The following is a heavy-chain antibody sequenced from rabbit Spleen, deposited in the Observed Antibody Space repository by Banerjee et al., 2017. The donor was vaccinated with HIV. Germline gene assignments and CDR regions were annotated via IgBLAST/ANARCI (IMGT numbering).Heavy chain of an antibody. CDR3: ARDVDGSGIAAFRLNL. CDR1: GMDFSSGYD. CDR2: IGSGSGRT. J-gene: IGHJ3*01. Sequence: QSLEESGGDLVKPGASLTLTCTASGMDFSSGYDMCWVRQAPGKGLEWIACIGSGSGRTYYASWAKGRLTISKASSTTVTLQMTSLTAADTATYFCARDVDGSGIAAFRLNLWGQGTLVTVS. V-gene: IGHV1S40*01. D-gene: IGHD1-1*01.